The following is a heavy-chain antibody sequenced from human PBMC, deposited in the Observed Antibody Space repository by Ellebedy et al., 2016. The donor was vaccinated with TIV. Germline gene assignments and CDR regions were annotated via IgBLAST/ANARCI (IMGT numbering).Heavy chain of an antibody. D-gene: IGHD2-2*01. CDR2: ISADGVTT. CDR3: AKIGPRDCTSTSCWLDP. J-gene: IGHJ5*02. Sequence: GESLKISXAASGFTFTTYAMGWVRQAPGKGLDWVSAISADGVTTFYADSVTGRFTISRDNSKNTLFLQMNSLRAEDTAIYYCAKIGPRDCTSTSCWLDPWGQGTLVTVSS. CDR1: GFTFTTYA. V-gene: IGHV3-23*01.